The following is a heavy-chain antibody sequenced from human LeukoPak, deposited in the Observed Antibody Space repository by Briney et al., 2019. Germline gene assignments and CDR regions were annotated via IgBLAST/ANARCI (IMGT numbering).Heavy chain of an antibody. CDR1: GFTLSSSW. Sequence: PGGSLRLSCAASGFTLSSSWMSWVRQAPGKGLEGVGDIKGDGSEKHYVDSVKRRFTISTDNAKNSVYLQMDSLRPEDTAVYHCARDLAGPPQEAFDIWGQGTMVTVSS. V-gene: IGHV3-7*01. CDR3: ARDLAGPPQEAFDI. J-gene: IGHJ3*02. CDR2: IKGDGSEK.